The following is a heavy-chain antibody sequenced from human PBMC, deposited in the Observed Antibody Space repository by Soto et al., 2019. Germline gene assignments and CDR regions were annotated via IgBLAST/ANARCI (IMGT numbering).Heavy chain of an antibody. CDR3: ARGHYDSSGYLIDY. CDR2: ISYDGSNK. J-gene: IGHJ4*02. Sequence: QVQLVESGGGVVQSGRSLRLSCAASGFTFSSYAMHWVRQAPGKGLEWVAVISYDGSNKYYADSVKGRFTISRDNSKNTLYLQMNSLRAEDTAVYYCARGHYDSSGYLIDYWGQGTLVTVSS. V-gene: IGHV3-30-3*01. CDR1: GFTFSSYA. D-gene: IGHD3-22*01.